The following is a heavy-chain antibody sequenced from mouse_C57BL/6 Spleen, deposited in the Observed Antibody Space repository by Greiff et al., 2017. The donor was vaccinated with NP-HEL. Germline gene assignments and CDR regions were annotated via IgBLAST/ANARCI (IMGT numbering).Heavy chain of an antibody. Sequence: QVQLQQSGPGLVQPSQSLSITCTVSGFSLTSYGVHWVRQSPGKGLEWLGVIWRGGSTDYNAAFMSRLSTTKDNSKSQVFFKMNSLQADDTAIYYCAKVDGGGPWFAYWGQGTLVTVSA. CDR1: GFSLTSYG. J-gene: IGHJ3*01. CDR2: IWRGGST. D-gene: IGHD3-3*01. V-gene: IGHV2-5*01. CDR3: AKVDGGGPWFAY.